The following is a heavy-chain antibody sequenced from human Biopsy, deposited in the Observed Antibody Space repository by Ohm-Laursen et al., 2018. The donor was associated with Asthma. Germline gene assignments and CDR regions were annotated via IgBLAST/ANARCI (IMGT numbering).Heavy chain of an antibody. J-gene: IGHJ2*01. D-gene: IGHD6-6*01. CDR1: GDAMSTSGSY. CDR3: ARAVSSSSYWYFDL. CDR2: IYYSGRT. V-gene: IGHV4-39*02. Sequence: SETLSLTCVVSGDAMSTSGSYWGWIRQSPGKGLEWIGSIYYSGRTYYNPSLESRVAISADPSKNPFSLKVTSVTAADTAVYYCARAVSSSSYWYFDLWGRGDLVTVSS.